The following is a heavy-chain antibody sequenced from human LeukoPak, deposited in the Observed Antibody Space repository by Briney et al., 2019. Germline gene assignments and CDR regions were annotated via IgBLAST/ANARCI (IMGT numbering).Heavy chain of an antibody. Sequence: PSETLSLTCAVYGGSFSGYYWSWIRQPPGKGLEWIGEINHSGSTNYNPSLKSRVTISVDRSKNQFSLKLSSVTAADTAVYYCVLAPNSNWFDFWGQGTRVTVSS. J-gene: IGHJ5*01. D-gene: IGHD2-8*01. V-gene: IGHV4-34*01. CDR3: VLAPNSNWFDF. CDR1: GGSFSGYY. CDR2: INHSGST.